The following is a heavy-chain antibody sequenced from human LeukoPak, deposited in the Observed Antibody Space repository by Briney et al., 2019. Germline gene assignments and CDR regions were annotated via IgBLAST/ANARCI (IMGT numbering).Heavy chain of an antibody. D-gene: IGHD2-8*01. J-gene: IGHJ4*02. CDR2: ISWNSRSI. V-gene: IGHV3-9*01. Sequence: PGGSLRLSCAASGFTFEDYAFHWVRQAPGKGLEWVSGISWNSRSIGYADSVKGRFTTSRDNAKNSVYLQMNSLRPEDTALYYCGRGGEWFSAGGVFDYWGQGTLVTVSS. CDR1: GFTFEDYA. CDR3: GRGGEWFSAGGVFDY.